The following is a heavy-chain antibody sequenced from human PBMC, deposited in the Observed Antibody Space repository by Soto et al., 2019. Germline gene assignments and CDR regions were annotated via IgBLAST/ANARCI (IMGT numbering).Heavy chain of an antibody. V-gene: IGHV2-5*01. CDR1: GFSLSTSGVG. Sequence: SGPTLVNPTHTLTLTCTFSGFSLSTSGVGVGWIRQPPGKALEWLALIYWNDDKRYSPSLKSRLTITKDTSKNQVVLTMTNMDPVDTATYYCVVVPAAPLRFLEWFYYYYGMDVWGQGTTVTVSS. CDR3: VVVPAAPLRFLEWFYYYYGMDV. D-gene: IGHD3-3*01. J-gene: IGHJ6*02. CDR2: IYWNDDK.